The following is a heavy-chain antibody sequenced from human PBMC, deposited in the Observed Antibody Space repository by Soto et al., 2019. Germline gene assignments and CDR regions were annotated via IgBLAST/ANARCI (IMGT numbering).Heavy chain of an antibody. Sequence: SETLSLTCTVSGGSISSGDYYWSWIRQPPGKGLEWIGCIYYSGSTYYNPSLKSRVTISVDTSKNQFSLKLSSVTAADTAVYYCARTTYYDFWSGRGGFDYWGQGTLVTVSS. CDR2: IYYSGST. CDR3: ARTTYYDFWSGRGGFDY. J-gene: IGHJ4*02. CDR1: GGSISSGDYY. V-gene: IGHV4-30-4*01. D-gene: IGHD3-3*01.